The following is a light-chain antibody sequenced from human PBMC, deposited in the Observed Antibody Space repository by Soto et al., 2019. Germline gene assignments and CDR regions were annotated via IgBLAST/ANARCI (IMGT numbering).Light chain of an antibody. V-gene: IGKV3-15*01. CDR3: QHYNTWPWT. CDR2: GAS. Sequence: ETVMTQSPATLSVSPGERAILSCWASQSVNSNLAWYQQKLGQAPRVLIYGASTRATGIPARFSGSGSETEFILTISSLQSEDSSTYYCQHYNTWPWTCGQGTKVDIK. CDR1: QSVNSN. J-gene: IGKJ1*01.